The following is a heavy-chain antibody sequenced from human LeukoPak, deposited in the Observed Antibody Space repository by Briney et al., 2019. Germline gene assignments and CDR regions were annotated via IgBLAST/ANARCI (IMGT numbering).Heavy chain of an antibody. CDR3: ARVGLNYYCSGSYYDY. D-gene: IGHD3-10*01. V-gene: IGHV3-48*04. Sequence: PGGSLRLSCAASGFTFSSYSMNWVRQAPGKGLEWGSYISSSSSTIYYADSAKSRFTISRDNAKNSLSLQMNSLRAEDTAVYYCARVGLNYYCSGSYYDYWGQGTLVTVSS. CDR1: GFTFSSYS. CDR2: ISSSSSTI. J-gene: IGHJ4*02.